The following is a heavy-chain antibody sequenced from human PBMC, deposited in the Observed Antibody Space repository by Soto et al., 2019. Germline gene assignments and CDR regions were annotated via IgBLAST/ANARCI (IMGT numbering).Heavy chain of an antibody. CDR2: ISYDGSNK. V-gene: IGHV3-30*18. D-gene: IGHD3-22*01. J-gene: IGHJ6*02. Sequence: WGSLRLSCAASGFTFSSYGMHWVRQAPGKGLEWVAVISYDGSNKYYADSVKGRFTISRDNSKNTLYLQMNSLRAEDTAVYYCAKDYYDSSGYPINYYYYYGMDVWGQGTTVTVSS. CDR1: GFTFSSYG. CDR3: AKDYYDSSGYPINYYYYYGMDV.